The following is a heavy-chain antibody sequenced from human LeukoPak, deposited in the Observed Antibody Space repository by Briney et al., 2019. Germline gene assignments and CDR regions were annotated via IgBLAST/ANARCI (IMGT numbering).Heavy chain of an antibody. CDR1: GGSISGHY. J-gene: IGHJ6*03. CDR2: IYFTGST. Sequence: SETLSLTCSVSGGSISGHYWSWIRQAPGKGLECIGYIYFTGSTNYNPSLKTRVTISVDTSKNQFSLKVTSVTAADTAVYYCAKSALLRFGSRPNYYMEVWGKGTTVIVSS. D-gene: IGHD3-10*01. CDR3: AKSALLRFGSRPNYYMEV. V-gene: IGHV4-59*11.